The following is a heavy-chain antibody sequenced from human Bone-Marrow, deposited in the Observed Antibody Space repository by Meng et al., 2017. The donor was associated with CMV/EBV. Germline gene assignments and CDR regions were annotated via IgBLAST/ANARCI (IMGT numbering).Heavy chain of an antibody. CDR3: ARDAATVGTHPPDY. CDR1: GFTFRTYT. J-gene: IGHJ4*02. CDR2: LSQDEVDE. V-gene: IGHV3-30*04. D-gene: IGHD4-23*01. Sequence: GESLKISCAASGFTFRTYTMHWIRQAPGKGLEWVSVLSQDEVDEYYADSVKGRFTISRDNSKNMLYLQMNNLTAEDTSLYECARDAATVGTHPPDYWGQGTLVTVSS.